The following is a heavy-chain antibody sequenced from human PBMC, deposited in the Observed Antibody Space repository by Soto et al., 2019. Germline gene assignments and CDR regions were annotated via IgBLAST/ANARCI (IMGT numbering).Heavy chain of an antibody. CDR2: IYYTGNT. D-gene: IGHD6-19*01. J-gene: IGHJ4*02. CDR3: ARVGVAVAGSHS. Sequence: PGKGLEWIGSIYYTGNTYYNPSLKSRVTISVDTSKNQFSLKLSSVTAADTAVYYWARVGVAVAGSHSWGPATLITV. V-gene: IGHV4-38-2*02.